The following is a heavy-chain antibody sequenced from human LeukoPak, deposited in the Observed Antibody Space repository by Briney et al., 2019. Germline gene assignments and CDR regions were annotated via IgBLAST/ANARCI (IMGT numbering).Heavy chain of an antibody. J-gene: IGHJ4*02. D-gene: IGHD4-17*01. CDR1: GFXFSSYS. CDR2: ITSSSNTI. CDR3: ARDLDYAFDY. V-gene: IGHV3-48*01. Sequence: PGGSLRLSCAASGFXFSSYSINWVRQAPGKGLEWVSYITSSSNTIKYADSVKGRFTISRDNAKNSLYLQMNSLRGEDTAVYYCARDLDYAFDYWGQGTLVTVSS.